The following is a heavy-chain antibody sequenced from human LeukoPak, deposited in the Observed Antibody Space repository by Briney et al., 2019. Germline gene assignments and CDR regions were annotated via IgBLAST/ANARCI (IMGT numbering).Heavy chain of an antibody. CDR1: GFTVSSNY. V-gene: IGHV3-53*01. CDR3: VGTIASRGSEY. Sequence: PGGSLRLSCTASGFTVSSNYMNWVRQAPGKGLEWVSVIYSDDSTYSADSVKGRFTISRDNAKNTVYLQMNNLRVDDTAMYYCVGTIASRGSEYWGQGALVTVSS. J-gene: IGHJ4*02. CDR2: IYSDDST. D-gene: IGHD6-6*01.